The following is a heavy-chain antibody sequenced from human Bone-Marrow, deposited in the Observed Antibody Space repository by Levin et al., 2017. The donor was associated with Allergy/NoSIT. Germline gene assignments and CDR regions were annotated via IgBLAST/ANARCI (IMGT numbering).Heavy chain of an antibody. J-gene: IGHJ4*02. D-gene: IGHD3-10*01. CDR1: GFTFSKYW. CDR3: ARHRYGSGT. Sequence: GGSLRLSCAASGFTFSKYWMTWFRQAPGKGLEWVANIKEDGNEIHYVDSVNGRFTISRDNAKNSVYLQMNTLRVDDTAMYYCARHRYGSGTWGQGTLVIVSS. CDR2: IKEDGNEI. V-gene: IGHV3-7*01.